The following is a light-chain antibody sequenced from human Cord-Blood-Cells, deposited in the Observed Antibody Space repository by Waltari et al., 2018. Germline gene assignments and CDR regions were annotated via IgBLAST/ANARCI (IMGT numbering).Light chain of an antibody. CDR1: QSVSSY. CDR2: DAS. Sequence: EIVLTQSPATLSLSPGDRATLPCRASQSVSSYLAWYQQTPGQAPRLLIYDASNRATGIPARFSGSGSGTDFTLTISSLEPEDFAVYYCQQRSNWPIFTFGPGTKVDIK. V-gene: IGKV3-11*01. CDR3: QQRSNWPIFT. J-gene: IGKJ3*01.